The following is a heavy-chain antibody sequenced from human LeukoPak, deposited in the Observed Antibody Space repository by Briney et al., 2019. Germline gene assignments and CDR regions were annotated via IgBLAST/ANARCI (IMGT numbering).Heavy chain of an antibody. CDR1: GGSITSSNYY. D-gene: IGHD6-19*01. V-gene: IGHV4-39*07. CDR3: ARERSGWPETLDS. J-gene: IGHJ4*02. CDR2: IYYSGST. Sequence: PSETLSLTCTVSGGSITSSNYYWGRIRQPPGKGLEWIGSIYYSGSTYYNPSLKSRVTISVDTSKNQFSLKLSSVTAADTAVYYCARERSGWPETLDSWGQGTLVTVSS.